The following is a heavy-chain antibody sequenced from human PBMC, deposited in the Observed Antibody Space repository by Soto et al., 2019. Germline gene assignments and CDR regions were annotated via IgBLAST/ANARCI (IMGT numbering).Heavy chain of an antibody. D-gene: IGHD6-19*01. CDR3: ARILWSSGWSRFDP. CDR2: IYYSGNT. V-gene: IGHV4-39*01. CDR1: GGSISSSSYY. J-gene: IGHJ5*02. Sequence: QLQLQESGPGLVKPSETLSLTCSVSGGSISSSSYYWGWLRQSPVQGLEWIGSIYYSGNTYYNASLKSRVTISLDTSKNQFSLNLSSVTAADTAVYYCARILWSSGWSRFDPWGQGTLVIVSS.